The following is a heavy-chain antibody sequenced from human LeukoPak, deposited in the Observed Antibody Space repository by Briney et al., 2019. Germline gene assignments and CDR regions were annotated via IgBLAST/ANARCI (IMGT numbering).Heavy chain of an antibody. D-gene: IGHD1-7*01. J-gene: IGHJ6*02. CDR3: ASQLTGTLDGMDV. V-gene: IGHV3-7*05. CDR1: GFTFSAYW. CDR2: IKQDGSEK. Sequence: GGSLRLSCAASGFTFSAYWMSWVRQAPGRGLEWVANIKQDGSEKYYVDSVKGRFTISRDNAENSLYLQMNSLRAEDTAVYYCASQLTGTLDGMDVWGQGTTVTVSS.